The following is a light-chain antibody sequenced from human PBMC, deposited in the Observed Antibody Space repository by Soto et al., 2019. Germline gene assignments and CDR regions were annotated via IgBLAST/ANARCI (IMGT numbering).Light chain of an antibody. CDR1: QSISIW. J-gene: IGKJ1*01. CDR2: KAS. CDR3: QQYSTYPPRT. Sequence: EIQMTQSPSTLSASVGDSVTITCRASQSISIWLAWYQQKPGKAPKILIYKASSLESGVPSRFSGSGSGTEFTLTISSLQPDDFATYYCQQYSTYPPRTFGQGTKVDIK. V-gene: IGKV1-5*03.